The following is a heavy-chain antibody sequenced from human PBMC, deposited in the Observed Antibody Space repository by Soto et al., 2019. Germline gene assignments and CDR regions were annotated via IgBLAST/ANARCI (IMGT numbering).Heavy chain of an antibody. CDR3: ASGVEGSGQYGMDV. D-gene: IGHD3-3*01. CDR1: GFTFSSYG. Sequence: QVQLVESGGGVVQPGRSLRLSCAASGFTFSSYGMHWVRQAPGKGLEWVAIIWYDGSNKYYADSVKGRFIISRDNSKNTLYLQMNSLRAEDTAVYYCASGVEGSGQYGMDVWGQGTTVTVS. J-gene: IGHJ6*02. CDR2: IWYDGSNK. V-gene: IGHV3-33*01.